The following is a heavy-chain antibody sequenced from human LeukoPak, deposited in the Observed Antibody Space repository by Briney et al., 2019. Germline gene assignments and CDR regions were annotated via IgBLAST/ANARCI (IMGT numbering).Heavy chain of an antibody. V-gene: IGHV1-8*02. CDR2: MNPNSGNT. CDR1: GYTFTSYD. D-gene: IGHD6-19*01. Sequence: ASVKVSCKASGYTFTSYDINWVRQATGQGLEWMGWMNPNSGNTGYAQKFQGRVTMTRDMSTSTVYMELSSLGSEDTAVYYCARAVAVDAFDIWGQGTMVTVSS. CDR3: ARAVAVDAFDI. J-gene: IGHJ3*02.